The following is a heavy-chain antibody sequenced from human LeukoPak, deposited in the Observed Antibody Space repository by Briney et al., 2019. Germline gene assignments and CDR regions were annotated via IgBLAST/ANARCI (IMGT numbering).Heavy chain of an antibody. D-gene: IGHD1-26*01. V-gene: IGHV1-2*06. CDR3: ARAGSGSYYDAFDI. CDR1: GYTFTGYY. CDR2: INPNSGGT. J-gene: IGHJ3*02. Sequence: ASVKISCEVSGYTFTGYYMHWVRQAPGQGLEWMGRINPNSGGTNYAQKFQGRVTMTRDTSISTAYMELSRLRSDDTAVYYCARAGSGSYYDAFDIWGQGTMVTVSS.